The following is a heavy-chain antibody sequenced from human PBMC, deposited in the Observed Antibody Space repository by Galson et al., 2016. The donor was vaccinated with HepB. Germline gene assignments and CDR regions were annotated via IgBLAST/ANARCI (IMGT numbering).Heavy chain of an antibody. CDR2: ISYDGSNK. V-gene: IGHV3-30*18. J-gene: IGHJ4*02. D-gene: IGHD6-19*01. CDR3: AKSKGGVWSYYFDY. Sequence: SLRLSCAASGFTFSSYGMHWVRQAPGKGLEWVAVISYDGSNKYSADSVKGRFTISRDNSKNTLYLQMHSLRAEDTAVYYCAKSKGGVWSYYFDYWGQGTLVTVSS. CDR1: GFTFSSYG.